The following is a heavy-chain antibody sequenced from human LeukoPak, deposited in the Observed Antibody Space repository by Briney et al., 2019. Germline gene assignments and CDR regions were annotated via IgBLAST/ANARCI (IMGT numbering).Heavy chain of an antibody. J-gene: IGHJ3*02. CDR1: GFTVSSNY. Sequence: GGSLRLSCAASGFTVSSNYMSWVRQAPGKGLEWVSVIYSGGSTYYADSVKGRFTISRDNSKNTLYLQMNSLRAEDTAVYYCARYYDSSGDDAFDIWGQGTMVTVSS. CDR2: IYSGGST. CDR3: ARYYDSSGDDAFDI. D-gene: IGHD3-22*01. V-gene: IGHV3-53*01.